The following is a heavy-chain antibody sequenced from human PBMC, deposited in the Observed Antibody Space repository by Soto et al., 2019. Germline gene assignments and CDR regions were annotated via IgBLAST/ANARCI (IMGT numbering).Heavy chain of an antibody. CDR3: AKGGYYDSIGYLGWLDY. CDR2: ISYDGSNR. J-gene: IGHJ4*02. V-gene: IGHV3-30*18. Sequence: QVQLVESGGGVVQPGRSLRLSCAASGFTFSSYGIHWVRQAPGKGLEWVAVISYDGSNRYYADSVKGRFTISRDNSKNPLYLQMNSLRAEDTAVYYCAKGGYYDSIGYLGWLDYWGQGTLVTVSS. CDR1: GFTFSSYG. D-gene: IGHD3-22*01.